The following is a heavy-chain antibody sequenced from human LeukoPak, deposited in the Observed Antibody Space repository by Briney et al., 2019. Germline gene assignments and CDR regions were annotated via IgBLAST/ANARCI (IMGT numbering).Heavy chain of an antibody. J-gene: IGHJ4*02. CDR2: ISGSGGST. Sequence: PGGSLRLSCAASGLSFSDYWMQWVRQAPGKGLEWVSAISGSGGSTYYADSVKGRFTISRDNSKNTLYLQMNSLRAEDTAVYYCAKADYGSYPHYFDFWGQGTLVTVSS. CDR1: GLSFSDYW. V-gene: IGHV3-23*01. D-gene: IGHD4-17*01. CDR3: AKADYGSYPHYFDF.